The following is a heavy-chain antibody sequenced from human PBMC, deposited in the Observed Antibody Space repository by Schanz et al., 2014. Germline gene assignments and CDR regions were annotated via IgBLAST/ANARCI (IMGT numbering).Heavy chain of an antibody. CDR3: ARGLGDERWLDLNEAFDI. CDR1: GGTFSSYT. Sequence: QVQLVQYGAEVMKPGSSVKVSCKASGGTFSSYTINWVRQAPGQGLEWMGRIIPILGITNVAQTFQDRVTITADKSTSTAYMELSSLRSEDTAVYYCARGLGDERWLDLNEAFDIWGQGTIVTVSS. CDR2: IIPILGIT. V-gene: IGHV1-69*02. D-gene: IGHD6-19*01. J-gene: IGHJ3*02.